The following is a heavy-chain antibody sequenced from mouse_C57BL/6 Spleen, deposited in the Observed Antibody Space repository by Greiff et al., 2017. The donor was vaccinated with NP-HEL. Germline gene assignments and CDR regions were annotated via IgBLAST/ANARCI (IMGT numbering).Heavy chain of an antibody. CDR3: AREAGQLRLPFAY. D-gene: IGHD3-2*02. Sequence: EVKLMESGAELVKPGASVKLSCTASGFNIKDYYMHWVKQRTEQGLEWIGRIDPEDGETKYAPKFQGKATITADTSSNTAYLQLSSLTSEDTAVYYCAREAGQLRLPFAYWGQGTLVTVSA. CDR2: IDPEDGET. J-gene: IGHJ3*01. CDR1: GFNIKDYY. V-gene: IGHV14-2*01.